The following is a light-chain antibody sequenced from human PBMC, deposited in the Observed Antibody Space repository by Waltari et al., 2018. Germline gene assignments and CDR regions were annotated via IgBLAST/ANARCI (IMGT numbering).Light chain of an antibody. CDR3: QQYNNWPPLFT. CDR1: QSVSNN. CDR2: EAS. J-gene: IGKJ3*01. V-gene: IGKV3-15*01. Sequence: EIVMTQSPATLSVSPGERATLSCRASQSVSNNLAWYQQKPGQAPRLLIYEASNTATGIPARFSGSGSGTEFTLTISSLQSEDFAVYYCQQYNNWPPLFTFGPGTKVDIK.